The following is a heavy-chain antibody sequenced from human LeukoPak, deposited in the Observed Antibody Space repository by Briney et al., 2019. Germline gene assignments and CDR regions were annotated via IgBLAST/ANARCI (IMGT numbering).Heavy chain of an antibody. V-gene: IGHV4-61*09. D-gene: IGHD5-18*01. J-gene: IGHJ6*03. Sequence: SETLSLTCTVSGGSINSGSYYWSWIRQPAGKGLEWMGHFYTSGHTSYNPSLKSRVTISVDTSKNQFSLKMNSVTAADTAVYYCARGVHGYSYGYVPWVLYSYMDVWGKGTTVSISS. CDR3: ARGVHGYSYGYVPWVLYSYMDV. CDR2: FYTSGHT. CDR1: GGSINSGSYY.